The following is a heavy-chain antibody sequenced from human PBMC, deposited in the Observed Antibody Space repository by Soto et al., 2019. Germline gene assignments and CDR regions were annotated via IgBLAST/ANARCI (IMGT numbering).Heavy chain of an antibody. J-gene: IGHJ5*02. V-gene: IGHV4-30-4*01. Sequence: PSETLSLTCTVSGGSISTDDYYWIWIRQPPGKGLEWIGYIYYSGLKYYNSSLESRVTISIDTSRNQFSLKLSSVTAADTAVYYCARTLAHTRWFDPWGQGTLVTVSS. CDR2: IYYSGLK. CDR3: ARTLAHTRWFDP. CDR1: GGSISTDDYY.